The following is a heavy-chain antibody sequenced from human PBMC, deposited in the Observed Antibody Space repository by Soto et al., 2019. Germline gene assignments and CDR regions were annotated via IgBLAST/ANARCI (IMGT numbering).Heavy chain of an antibody. CDR1: GYNFIAYY. D-gene: IGHD2-21*02. Sequence: QVQLVQSGAEVKKPGSSVKLSCKASGYNFIAYYIYWVRQAPGQGPEWMGMINPSSGATNYAQKFQCRVTVTRDTSTSTAYLELSSLRSEDAAVYYCAKYCGGDCRHFDAWGQGTLVNVSS. CDR2: INPSSGAT. V-gene: IGHV1-46*01. CDR3: AKYCGGDCRHFDA. J-gene: IGHJ4*02.